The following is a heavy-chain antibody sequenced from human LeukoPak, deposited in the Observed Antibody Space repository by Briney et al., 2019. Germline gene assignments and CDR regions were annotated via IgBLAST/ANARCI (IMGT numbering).Heavy chain of an antibody. J-gene: IGHJ4*02. V-gene: IGHV1-2*06. CDR1: GYTFIAYY. Sequence: ASVKVSCKASGYTFIAYYIYWMRQAPGQGLEWVGRINPNSGGTNYAQNFQDRVTLTRDTSITTAYMELNRLISDDTAVYYCARWRSGSCSDWGQGTLVTVSS. CDR3: ARWRSGSCSD. D-gene: IGHD2-15*01. CDR2: INPNSGGT.